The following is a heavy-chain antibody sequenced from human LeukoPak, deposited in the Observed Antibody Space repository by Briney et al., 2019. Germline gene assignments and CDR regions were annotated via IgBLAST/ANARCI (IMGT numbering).Heavy chain of an antibody. D-gene: IGHD2-15*01. J-gene: IGHJ4*02. V-gene: IGHV3-43*02. CDR1: GFTFDDYA. CDR3: AKARYCSGGSCDTIDY. Sequence: PGGSQRLSCAASGFTFDDYAMHWVRQAPGKGLEWVSLISGDGGSTYYADSVKGRFTISRDNSKTSLYLQMNSLRTEDTALYYCAKARYCSGGSCDTIDYWGQGTLVTVSS. CDR2: ISGDGGST.